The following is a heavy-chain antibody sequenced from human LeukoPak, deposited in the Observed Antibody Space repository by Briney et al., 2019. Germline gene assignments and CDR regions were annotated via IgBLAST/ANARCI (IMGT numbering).Heavy chain of an antibody. D-gene: IGHD3-22*01. J-gene: IGHJ3*02. CDR1: GFTFSSYW. CDR3: ARDYYDSSGYYRNDDAFDI. V-gene: IGHV3-74*01. CDR2: INSDGSST. Sequence: PGGSLRLSCAASGFTFSSYWMHWVRQAPGKGLVWVSRINSDGSSTSYADSVKGRFTISRDNAKNMLYLQMNSLRAEDTAVYYCARDYYDSSGYYRNDDAFDIWGQGTMVTVSS.